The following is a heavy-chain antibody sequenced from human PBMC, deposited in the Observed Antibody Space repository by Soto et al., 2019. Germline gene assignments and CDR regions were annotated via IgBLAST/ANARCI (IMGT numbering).Heavy chain of an antibody. CDR3: ARDQTRWEQQLVHPNSYYMDV. D-gene: IGHD6-13*01. Sequence: GGFLRLSCAASGFTFSSYGMHWVRQAPGKGLEWVAVIWYDGSNKYYADSVKGRFTISRDNSKNTLYLQMNSLRAEDTAVYYCARDQTRWEQQLVHPNSYYMDVWGKGTTVTVS. J-gene: IGHJ6*03. V-gene: IGHV3-33*01. CDR1: GFTFSSYG. CDR2: IWYDGSNK.